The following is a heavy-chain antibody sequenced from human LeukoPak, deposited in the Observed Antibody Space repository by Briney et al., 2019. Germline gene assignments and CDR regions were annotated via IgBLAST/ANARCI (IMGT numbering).Heavy chain of an antibody. J-gene: IGHJ4*02. V-gene: IGHV3-33*08. CDR2: IWYDGSNK. D-gene: IGHD3-10*01. CDR1: GFTFSRYA. CDR3: ARDFRFGELSFDY. Sequence: SGGSLRLSCAASGFTFSRYAMSWVRQAPGKGLEWVAVIWYDGSNKYYADSVKGRFTISRDNSKNTLYLQMNSLRAEDTAVYYCARDFRFGELSFDYWGQGTLVTVSS.